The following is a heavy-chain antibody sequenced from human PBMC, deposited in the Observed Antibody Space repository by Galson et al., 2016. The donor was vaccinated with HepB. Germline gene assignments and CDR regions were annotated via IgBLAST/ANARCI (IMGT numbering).Heavy chain of an antibody. CDR3: VRSSWFALDV. D-gene: IGHD3-9*01. CDR2: INGDSDYI. Sequence: SLRLSCAASGFTVSFSDYSMNWVRQTPGKGLQWVSSINGDSDYIYYADSMKGRFTVSRDNAKRSVYLQINGLRAEGTAVFFCVRSSWFALDVWGQGTTVTVSS. V-gene: IGHV3-21*01. J-gene: IGHJ6*02. CDR1: GFTVSFSDYS.